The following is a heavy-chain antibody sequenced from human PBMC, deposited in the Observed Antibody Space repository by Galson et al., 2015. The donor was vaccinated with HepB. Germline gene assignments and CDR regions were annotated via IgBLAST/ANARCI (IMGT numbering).Heavy chain of an antibody. CDR3: AKGRGYRVGYYYYGMDV. V-gene: IGHV3-33*06. D-gene: IGHD5-24*01. CDR1: GFTFSSYG. Sequence: SLRLSCAASGFTFSSYGMHWVRQAPGKGLEWVAVIWYDGSNKYYADSVKGRFTISRDNSKNTLYLQMSSLRAEDTAVYYCAKGRGYRVGYYYYGMDVWGQGTTVTVSS. J-gene: IGHJ6*02. CDR2: IWYDGSNK.